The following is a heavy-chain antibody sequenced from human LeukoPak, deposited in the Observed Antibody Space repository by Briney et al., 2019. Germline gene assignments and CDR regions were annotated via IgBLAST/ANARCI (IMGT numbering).Heavy chain of an antibody. J-gene: IGHJ4*02. Sequence: AGSLRLSCAASGFIFNTYSMNWVRQAPGKGLEWVSSISSTTSYIFYADSVKGRFTISRDNAKNSLCLQMTSLRAEDTAVYYCARPLSSGSPQGLPTSPHLDYWGQGTLVTVSS. D-gene: IGHD3-10*01. CDR1: GFIFNTYS. CDR2: ISSTTSYI. V-gene: IGHV3-21*01. CDR3: ARPLSSGSPQGLPTSPHLDY.